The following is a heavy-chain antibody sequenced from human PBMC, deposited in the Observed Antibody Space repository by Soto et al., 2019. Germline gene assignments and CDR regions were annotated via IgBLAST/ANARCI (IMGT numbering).Heavy chain of an antibody. D-gene: IGHD5-18*01. CDR3: APSMDTTGY. V-gene: IGHV3-30*03. CDR1: GFTFSSYG. CDR2: ISYDGSNK. Sequence: QVQLVESGGGVVQPGRSLRLSCAASGFTFSSYGMHWVRQAPGKGLEWVAVISYDGSNKYYADSVKGRFTISRDNSKNTLHLQMNSLRAEDTAVYYCAPSMDTTGYWGQGTLVTVSS. J-gene: IGHJ4*02.